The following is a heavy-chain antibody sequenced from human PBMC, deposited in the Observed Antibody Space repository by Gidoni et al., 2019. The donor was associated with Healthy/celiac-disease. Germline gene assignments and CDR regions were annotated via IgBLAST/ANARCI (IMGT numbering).Heavy chain of an antibody. Sequence: QVQLQQWGAGLLKPSETLSLTCAVYSGSFSGYYWSWIRQPPGKGLEWIGEINHSGSTNYNPSLKSRVTISVDTSKNQFSLKLSSVTAADTAVYYCASSLGAVYDYWGQGTLVTVSS. J-gene: IGHJ4*02. D-gene: IGHD1-26*01. V-gene: IGHV4-34*01. CDR1: SGSFSGYY. CDR2: INHSGST. CDR3: ASSLGAVYDY.